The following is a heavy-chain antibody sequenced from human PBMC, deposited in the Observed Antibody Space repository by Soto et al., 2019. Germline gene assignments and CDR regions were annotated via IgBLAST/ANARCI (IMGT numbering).Heavy chain of an antibody. CDR1: GYSFSNHW. J-gene: IGHJ6*02. D-gene: IGHD5-12*01. V-gene: IGHV5-51*01. Sequence: GESLKISCKGSGYSFSNHWIAWVRQMPGKGLEWMGIIYPGDSDTRYSPSFQGQVSISVDKSISTAYLQGSSLKASDTAMYYCARRVAATNYYGLDVWGRGTTVTVSS. CDR3: ARRVAATNYYGLDV. CDR2: IYPGDSDT.